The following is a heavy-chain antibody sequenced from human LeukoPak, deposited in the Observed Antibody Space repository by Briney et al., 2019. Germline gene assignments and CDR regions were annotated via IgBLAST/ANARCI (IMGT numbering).Heavy chain of an antibody. CDR3: ARAPAAGPRYYYGMDV. Sequence: SETLSLTCTVSGCSISGYYWSWIRQPPGKGLEWIGYIYYSGSTNYNHSLNSRVTISVDTSKNQFSLKLSSVTAADTAVYYCARAPAAGPRYYYGMDVWGKGTTVTVSS. CDR2: IYYSGST. D-gene: IGHD6-13*01. CDR1: GCSISGYY. V-gene: IGHV4-59*01. J-gene: IGHJ6*04.